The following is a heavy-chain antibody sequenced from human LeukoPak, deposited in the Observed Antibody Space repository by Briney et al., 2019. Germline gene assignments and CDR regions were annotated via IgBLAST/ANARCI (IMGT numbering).Heavy chain of an antibody. V-gene: IGHV3-43*01. Sequence: GGSLRLSCEASGFTFDDYTMHWVRQSPGKGLEWVSLISRDGGTTYYADSVRGRFTISRDNSKNSLYLQMNSLRTEDTALYYCAKDRGYYYDSSAYGSYFDYWGQGTLVTVSS. CDR3: AKDRGYYYDSSAYGSYFDY. CDR2: ISRDGGTT. D-gene: IGHD3-22*01. CDR1: GFTFDDYT. J-gene: IGHJ4*02.